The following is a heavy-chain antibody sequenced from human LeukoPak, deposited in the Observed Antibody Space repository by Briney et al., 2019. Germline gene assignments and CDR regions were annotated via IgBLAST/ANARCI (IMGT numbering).Heavy chain of an antibody. Sequence: PGGSLRLSCAASGFTFSSYSMNWVRQAPGKWLEWVSYISSSSSTIHYADSVKGRFTISRDNAKNSLYLQMNSLRAEDTAVYYCARDRGSGSYRPYYYYYMDVWGKGTTVTVSS. J-gene: IGHJ6*03. CDR2: ISSSSSTI. D-gene: IGHD3-10*01. V-gene: IGHV3-48*01. CDR3: ARDRGSGSYRPYYYYYMDV. CDR1: GFTFSSYS.